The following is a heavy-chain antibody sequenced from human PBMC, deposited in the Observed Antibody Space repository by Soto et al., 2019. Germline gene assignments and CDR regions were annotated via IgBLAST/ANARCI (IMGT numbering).Heavy chain of an antibody. V-gene: IGHV4-59*04. J-gene: IGHJ4*02. CDR3: AAGGGLPRYC. Sequence: PSETLSLTCTVSGGSISSYYWSWIRQPPGKGLEWIGYIYHSGSTYYNPSLKSRVTISVDRSKNQFSLKLSSVTAADTAVYYCAAGGGLPRYCWGQGTLVTVSS. D-gene: IGHD5-12*01. CDR2: IYHSGST. CDR1: GGSISSYY.